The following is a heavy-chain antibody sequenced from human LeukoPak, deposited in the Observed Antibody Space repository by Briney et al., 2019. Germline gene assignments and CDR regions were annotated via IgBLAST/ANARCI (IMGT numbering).Heavy chain of an antibody. J-gene: IGHJ4*02. D-gene: IGHD1-14*01. CDR3: ARGVEPLAANTLAY. Sequence: GGSLRLSCAASGFTVITNDMTWVRQAAGKGLEWVAVVYSDGNTKYADSVQGRFTISRDNSKHTLYLEMNSLSPDDTAVYYCARGVEPLAANTLAYWGQGTLVTVSS. V-gene: IGHV3-53*01. CDR2: VYSDGNT. CDR1: GFTVITND.